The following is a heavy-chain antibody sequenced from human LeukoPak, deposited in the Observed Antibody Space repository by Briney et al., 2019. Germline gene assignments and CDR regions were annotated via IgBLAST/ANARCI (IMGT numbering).Heavy chain of an antibody. V-gene: IGHV3-48*01. CDR2: ISGRSSTI. Sequence: PGGSLRLSCAASGFTFSSYSMNWVRQAPGKGLEWVSYISGRSSTIYYADSVKGRFTISRDNSKNTLYLQMNSLRAEDTAVYYCASQKRWLQPPDYWGQGTLVTVSS. CDR3: ASQKRWLQPPDY. J-gene: IGHJ4*02. D-gene: IGHD5-24*01. CDR1: GFTFSSYS.